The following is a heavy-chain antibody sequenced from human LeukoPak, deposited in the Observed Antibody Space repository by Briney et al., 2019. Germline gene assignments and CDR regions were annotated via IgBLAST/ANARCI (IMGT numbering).Heavy chain of an antibody. CDR3: ANLVWGSYRYADPAFDY. D-gene: IGHD3-16*02. V-gene: IGHV3-23*01. CDR1: GVTFSSYV. J-gene: IGHJ4*02. CDR2: ISGSGGST. Sequence: GSLRLSCEASGVTFSSYVMSWVRQAPGKGPEWVSGISGSGGSTYYADSVKGRFTISRDNSKNTLCLQMNSLRAEDTAVYYCANLVWGSYRYADPAFDYWGQGTLVTVSS.